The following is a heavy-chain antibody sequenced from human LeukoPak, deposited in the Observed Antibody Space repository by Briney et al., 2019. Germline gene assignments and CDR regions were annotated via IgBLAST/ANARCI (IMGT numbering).Heavy chain of an antibody. CDR2: IYYSGST. D-gene: IGHD6-13*01. J-gene: IGHJ6*02. V-gene: IGHV4-4*02. CDR3: ARGAAAGSWVYGMDV. CDR1: GGSISASNW. Sequence: SGTLSLTCGVAGGSISASNWWSWVRQPPGKGLEWVAEIYYSGSTNYSPSLKSRGTMSVDKSKTQFSLNLSSVTAADTAVYYCARGAAAGSWVYGMDVWGRGTTVTVSS.